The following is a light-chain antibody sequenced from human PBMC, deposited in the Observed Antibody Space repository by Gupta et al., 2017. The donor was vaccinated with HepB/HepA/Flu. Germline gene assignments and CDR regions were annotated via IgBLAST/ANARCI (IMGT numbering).Light chain of an antibody. CDR3: QPRDTWPPTWT. V-gene: IGKV3-11*01. CDR2: EAF. Sequence: EIVLTQSPATLSLSPGERATLSCRASQSLNSHLAWYQQRPGQAPRLLIYEAFKRATGIPARFSGSGSATAFTLTISRLEPADFAGYYGQPRDTWPPTWTFGQGTKVEIK. CDR1: QSLNSH. J-gene: IGKJ1*01.